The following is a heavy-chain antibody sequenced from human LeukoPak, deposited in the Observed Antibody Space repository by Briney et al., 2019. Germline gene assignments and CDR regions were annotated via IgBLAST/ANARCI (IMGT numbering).Heavy chain of an antibody. CDR2: IYYSGST. D-gene: IGHD3-10*01. J-gene: IGHJ5*02. CDR1: GGSISSSSYY. Sequence: SETLSLTCTVSGGSISSSSYYWGWIRQPPGKWLEWIGSIYYSGSTYYNPSLKSRATISVDTSKNQFSLKLSSVTAADTAVYYCARRGGYPNWFDPWGQGTLVTVSS. CDR3: ARRGGYPNWFDP. V-gene: IGHV4-39*01.